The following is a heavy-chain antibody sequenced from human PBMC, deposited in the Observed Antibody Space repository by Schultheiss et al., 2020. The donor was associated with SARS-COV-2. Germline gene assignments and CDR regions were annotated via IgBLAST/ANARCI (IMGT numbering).Heavy chain of an antibody. CDR1: GYTFTGYY. CDR3: ARDRGTGTTLYFVVNWFDP. Sequence: ASVKVSCKASGYTFTGYYMHWVRQAPGQGLEWMGWINPNSGGTNYAQKFQGWVTMTRDTSISTAYMELSRLRSDDTAVYYCARDRGTGTTLYFVVNWFDPWGQGTLVTVSS. D-gene: IGHD1-7*01. V-gene: IGHV1-2*04. CDR2: INPNSGGT. J-gene: IGHJ5*02.